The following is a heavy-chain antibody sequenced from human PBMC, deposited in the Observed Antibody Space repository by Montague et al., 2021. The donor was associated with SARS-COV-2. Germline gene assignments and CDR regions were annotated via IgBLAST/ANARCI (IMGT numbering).Heavy chain of an antibody. J-gene: IGHJ4*02. CDR2: IYHSGST. Sequence: SETLSLTSTVSGYSISSGYYWGWIRQAPGKGLEWIGSIYHSGSTXYNRALKSRVTISVDTSKNQFSLKLSSVTAADTAVYYCARDVRYYDFWSGRAQTSPDYWGQGTLVTVSS. CDR3: ARDVRYYDFWSGRAQTSPDY. V-gene: IGHV4-38-2*02. D-gene: IGHD3-3*01. CDR1: GYSISSGYY.